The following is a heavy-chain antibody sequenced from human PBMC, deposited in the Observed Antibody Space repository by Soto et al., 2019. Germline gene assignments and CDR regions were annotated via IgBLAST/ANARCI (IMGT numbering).Heavy chain of an antibody. J-gene: IGHJ4*02. CDR2: IYWNDDK. Sequence: SGPTLVNPTQPLTLTCTFSGFSLSTSGVGVGWIRQPPGKALEWLALIYWNDDKRYSPSLKSRLTITKDTSKNQVVLTMTNMDPVDIGTYYCGHSPGGRGHSYGPGSVLDYWGQGTLVTVSS. CDR3: GHSPGGRGHSYGPGSVLDY. D-gene: IGHD5-18*01. CDR1: GFSLSTSGVG. V-gene: IGHV2-5*01.